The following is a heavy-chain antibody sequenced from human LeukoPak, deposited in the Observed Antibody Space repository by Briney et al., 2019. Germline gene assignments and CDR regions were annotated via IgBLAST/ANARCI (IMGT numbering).Heavy chain of an antibody. D-gene: IGHD3-10*01. Sequence: GGSLRLSCAASGFTFSSYEMNWVRQAPGKGLEWVSAISGSGGSTYYADSVKGRFTISRDNSKNTLYLQMNSLRAEDTAVYYCASASRRITMVRGVITLLFDYWGQGTLVTVSS. CDR3: ASASRRITMVRGVITLLFDY. J-gene: IGHJ4*02. CDR2: ISGSGGST. V-gene: IGHV3-23*01. CDR1: GFTFSSYE.